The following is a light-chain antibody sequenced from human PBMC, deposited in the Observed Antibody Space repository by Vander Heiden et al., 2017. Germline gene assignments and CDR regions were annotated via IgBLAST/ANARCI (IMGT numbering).Light chain of an antibody. Sequence: EIVLTSPPGTLSLSPGDRATLSCRASQSVSSSYLAWYQQKPGQAPRLLIYGASSRATGIPDRFSGSGSGTDFTLTISRLEPEDFAVYYCQQYGSSPMYTFGQGTKLEIK. CDR3: QQYGSSPMYT. CDR1: QSVSSSY. CDR2: GAS. J-gene: IGKJ2*01. V-gene: IGKV3-20*01.